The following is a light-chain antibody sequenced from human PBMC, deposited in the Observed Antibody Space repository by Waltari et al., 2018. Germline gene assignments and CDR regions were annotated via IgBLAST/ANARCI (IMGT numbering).Light chain of an antibody. V-gene: IGKV2D-29*01. CDR3: MQSINLPLT. CDR2: RVS. Sequence: DIVMTQTPLSLSVTPGQPASISCNSSQSLLHSDGNTYSYWYLHQPGQPPQRLIYRVSNRLSGVPDRCSGSGSGTDFTQKISRVEAEDVGVYDCMQSINLPLTFGGGTKVEIK. J-gene: IGKJ4*02. CDR1: QSLLHSDGNTY.